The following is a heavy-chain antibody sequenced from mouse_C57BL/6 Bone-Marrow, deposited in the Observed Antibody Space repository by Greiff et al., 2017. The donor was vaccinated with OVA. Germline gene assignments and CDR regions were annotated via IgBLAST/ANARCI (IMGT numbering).Heavy chain of an antibody. CDR2: INPYNGGT. V-gene: IGHV1-19*01. CDR1: GYTFTDYY. Sequence: VQLKQSGPVLVKPGASVKMSCKASGYTFTDYYMNWVKQSHGKSLEWIGVINPYNGGTSYNQKFKGKATLTVDKSSSTAYMERNSLTSEDSAVYYCARESYDYLPWFAYWGQGTLVTVSA. J-gene: IGHJ3*01. CDR3: ARESYDYLPWFAY. D-gene: IGHD2-4*01.